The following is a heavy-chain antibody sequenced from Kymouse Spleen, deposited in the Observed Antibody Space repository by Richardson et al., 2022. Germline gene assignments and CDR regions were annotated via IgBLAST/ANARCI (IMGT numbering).Heavy chain of an antibody. J-gene: IGHJ3*02. Sequence: QVQLQQWGAGLLKPSETLSLTCAVYGGSFSGYYWSWIRQPPGKGLEWIGEINHSGSTNYNPSLKSRVTISVDTSKNQFSLKLSSVTAADTAVYYCARVRTWGDAFDIWGQGTMVTVSS. CDR1: GGSFSGYY. CDR3: ARVRTWGDAFDI. V-gene: IGHV4-34*01. D-gene: IGHD7-27*02. CDR2: INHSGST.